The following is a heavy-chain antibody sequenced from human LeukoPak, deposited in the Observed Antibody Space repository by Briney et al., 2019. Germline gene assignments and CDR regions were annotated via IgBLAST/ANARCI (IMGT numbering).Heavy chain of an antibody. Sequence: SETLSLTCTVSGGSISSSSYYWGWIRQPPGKGLEWIGSIYYSGSTYYNPSLKSRVTISVDTSKNQFSLKLSSVTAADTAVYYCARDADDGYFDYWGQGTLVTVSS. CDR3: ARDADDGYFDY. CDR2: IYYSGST. D-gene: IGHD4-17*01. V-gene: IGHV4-39*07. J-gene: IGHJ4*02. CDR1: GGSISSSSYY.